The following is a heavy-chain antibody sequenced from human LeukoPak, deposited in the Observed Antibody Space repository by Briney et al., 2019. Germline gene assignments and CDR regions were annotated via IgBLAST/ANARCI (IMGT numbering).Heavy chain of an antibody. CDR2: ISYDGSNK. J-gene: IGHJ3*02. D-gene: IGHD1-26*01. CDR1: GFTFSSYG. Sequence: PGGSLRLSCAASGFTFSSYGMHWVRQAPGKGLEWVAVISYDGSNKYYADSVKGRFTISRDNSKNTLYLQINSLRAEDTAVYYCARGGSYLSAFDIWGQGTMVTVSS. CDR3: ARGGSYLSAFDI. V-gene: IGHV3-30*03.